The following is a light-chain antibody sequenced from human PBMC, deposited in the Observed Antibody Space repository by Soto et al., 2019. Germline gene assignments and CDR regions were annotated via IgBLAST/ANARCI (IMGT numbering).Light chain of an antibody. CDR3: VLYMGSGICV. CDR1: SGSVSTNYY. V-gene: IGLV8-61*01. J-gene: IGLJ3*02. Sequence: QTVVTQEPSFSVSPGGTVTLTCGLSSGSVSTNYYPSRYQQTPGQSPRTLIYNTNTRSSGVPDRFSGSILGNKAALTISGAQADDESHYYCVLYMGSGICVFGGGTKLTVL. CDR2: NTN.